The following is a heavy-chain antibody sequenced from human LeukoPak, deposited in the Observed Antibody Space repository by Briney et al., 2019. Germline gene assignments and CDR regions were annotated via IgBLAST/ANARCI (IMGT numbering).Heavy chain of an antibody. J-gene: IGHJ4*02. D-gene: IGHD3-16*01. CDR3: ARGRGTLGDYSGY. V-gene: IGHV4-4*02. Sequence: SGTLSLTCAVSGGSISSSNWWSWVRQPPGKGLEWIGEIFHSGNTNYNPSLKSRVTISVDKSKNQFSLKLSSVTAADTAVYYCARGRGTLGDYSGYWGQGTLVTVSS. CDR1: GGSISSSNW. CDR2: IFHSGNT.